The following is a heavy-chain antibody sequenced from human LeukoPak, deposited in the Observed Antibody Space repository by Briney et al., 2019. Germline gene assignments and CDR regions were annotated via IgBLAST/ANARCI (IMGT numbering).Heavy chain of an antibody. CDR1: GFTFSSYS. CDR3: ARGVAVADADDAFDI. CDR2: ISSSSSYI. V-gene: IGHV3-21*01. D-gene: IGHD6-19*01. Sequence: GGSLRLSCAASGFTFSSYSMNWVRQAPGKGLEWVSSISSSSSYIYYADSVKGRFTISRDNAKNSLYLQMNSLRAEDTAVYYCARGVAVADADDAFDIWGRGTMVTVSS. J-gene: IGHJ3*02.